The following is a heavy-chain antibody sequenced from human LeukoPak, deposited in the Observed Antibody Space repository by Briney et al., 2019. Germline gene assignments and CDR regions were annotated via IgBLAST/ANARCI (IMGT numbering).Heavy chain of an antibody. D-gene: IGHD3-16*01. CDR2: IYTTGKT. CDR1: SGSINSYY. CDR3: ARHGYTASHYFLDF. Sequence: SETLCLTCTVSSGSINSYYWGWVRQPAGRGLEWIGRIYTTGKTDFNPSLKSRLTMSVDTSKRQFSLNLRSVTAADTAIYYCARHGYTASHYFLDFWSQGTLVTVSS. J-gene: IGHJ4*02. V-gene: IGHV4-4*07.